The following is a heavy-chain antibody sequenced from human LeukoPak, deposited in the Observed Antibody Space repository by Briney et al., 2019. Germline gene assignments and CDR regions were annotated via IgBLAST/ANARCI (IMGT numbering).Heavy chain of an antibody. CDR2: ISSSSSYT. Sequence: GGSLRLSCAASGFTFSDYYMSWIRQAPGKGLEWVSYISSSSSYTNYADSVKGRFTISRDNAKNSLYLQMNSLRAEDTAVYYCARGSPIMITFGGVIDYREPLDYWGQGTLVTVSS. D-gene: IGHD3-16*02. CDR1: GFTFSDYY. J-gene: IGHJ4*02. CDR3: ARGSPIMITFGGVIDYREPLDY. V-gene: IGHV3-11*03.